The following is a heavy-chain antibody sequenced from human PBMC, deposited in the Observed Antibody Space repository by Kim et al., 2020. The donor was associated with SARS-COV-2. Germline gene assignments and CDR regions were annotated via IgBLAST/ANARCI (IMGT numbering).Heavy chain of an antibody. J-gene: IGHJ4*02. CDR2: ISSSSSYI. D-gene: IGHD1-1*01. V-gene: IGHV3-21*01. CDR1: GFTFTTYG. CDR3: ALTSFLGSFDY. Sequence: GGSLRLSCAASGFTFTTYGMNWVRQAPGKGLEWVSSISSSSSYIYYADSVKGRFTISRDNAKNSLYLQMNSLRAEDTAVYYCALTSFLGSFDYWGQGTLVTVSS.